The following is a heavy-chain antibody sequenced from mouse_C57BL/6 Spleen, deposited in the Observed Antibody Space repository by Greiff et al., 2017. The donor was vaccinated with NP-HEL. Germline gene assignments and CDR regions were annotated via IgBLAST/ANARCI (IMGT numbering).Heavy chain of an antibody. J-gene: IGHJ3*01. V-gene: IGHV1-22*01. D-gene: IGHD2-2*01. CDR1: GYTFTDYN. CDR2: INPNNGGT. Sequence: EVQLQQPGPELVKPGASVKMSCKASGYTFTDYNMHWVKQSHGKSLEWIGYINPNNGGTSYNQKFKGKATLTVNKSSSTAYMELRSLTSEDSAVYYCAAIYYGYDRFAYWGQGTLVTVSA. CDR3: AAIYYGYDRFAY.